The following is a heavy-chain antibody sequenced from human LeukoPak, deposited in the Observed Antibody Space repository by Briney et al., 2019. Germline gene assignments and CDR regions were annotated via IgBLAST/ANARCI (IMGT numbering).Heavy chain of an antibody. CDR1: GGSISSSSYY. Sequence: PSETLSLTCTVSGGSISSSSYYWGCIRQPPGKGLEWIGSIYYSGSTYYNPSLKSRVTISVDTSKNQFSLKLSSVTAADTAVYYCARQGGNSEVDAFDIWGQGTMVTVSS. CDR3: ARQGGNSEVDAFDI. J-gene: IGHJ3*02. D-gene: IGHD4-23*01. V-gene: IGHV4-39*01. CDR2: IYYSGST.